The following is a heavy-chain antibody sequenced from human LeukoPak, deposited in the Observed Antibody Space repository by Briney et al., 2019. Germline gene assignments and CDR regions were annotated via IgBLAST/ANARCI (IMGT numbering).Heavy chain of an antibody. CDR2: IYYTGSS. J-gene: IGHJ3*01. Sequence: SETLSLACSVSGGSISSITYYWGWIRQPPGKGLEWIGSIYYTGSSYSNPSLKSRVTISVDTSKNQFSLRLSSVTAADTAVYYCARVRDAFDVWGQGTMVTVSS. V-gene: IGHV4-39*07. CDR3: ARVRDAFDV. CDR1: GGSISSITYY.